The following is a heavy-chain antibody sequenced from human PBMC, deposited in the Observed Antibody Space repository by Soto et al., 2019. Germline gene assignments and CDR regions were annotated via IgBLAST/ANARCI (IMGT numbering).Heavy chain of an antibody. D-gene: IGHD2-15*01. CDR1: GGSISSGGYY. CDR3: ARDACSGGSCSPRV. V-gene: IGHV4-31*03. J-gene: IGHJ1*01. Sequence: QVQLQESGPGLVKPSQTLSLTCTVSGGSISSGGYYWSWIRQHPGKGLEWIGYIYYSGSTYYNPSLXXXVXXSVDTSKNQFSLKLSSVTAADTAVYYCARDACSGGSCSPRVWGQGTLVTVSS. CDR2: IYYSGST.